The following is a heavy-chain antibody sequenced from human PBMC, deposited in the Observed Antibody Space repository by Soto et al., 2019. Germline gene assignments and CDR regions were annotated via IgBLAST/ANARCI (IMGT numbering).Heavy chain of an antibody. CDR2: INGDGSST. J-gene: IGHJ4*02. V-gene: IGHV3-74*01. CDR3: ARPRYDGSGTPFDH. Sequence: EVQLVESGGGLVQPGGSLRLSCAASGFTFSSYWMHWVRQAPGKGLVWVSRINGDGSSTTYADSVKGRFIISRDNAKNTLYLQMNSLRAEDTAVYYCARPRYDGSGTPFDHRGQGTLVTVSS. CDR1: GFTFSSYW. D-gene: IGHD3-22*01.